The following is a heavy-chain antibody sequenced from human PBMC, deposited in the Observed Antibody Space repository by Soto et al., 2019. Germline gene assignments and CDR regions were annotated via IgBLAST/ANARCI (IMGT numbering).Heavy chain of an antibody. V-gene: IGHV1-8*01. CDR3: ARGAVGEPIDY. Sequence: QVQLVQSGAEVKKPGASVKVSCKASGDTFTSYDINWVRQATGQGLECMGWMNPNSGNTGYAQNFHGRVTMSRNTSISTAYMELSSLRSEDTSVYYCARGAVGEPIDYWDQGTLVSVSS. J-gene: IGHJ4*02. CDR2: MNPNSGNT. D-gene: IGHD3-10*01. CDR1: GDTFTSYD.